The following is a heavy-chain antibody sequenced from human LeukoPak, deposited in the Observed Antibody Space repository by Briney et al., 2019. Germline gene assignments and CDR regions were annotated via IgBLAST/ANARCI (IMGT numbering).Heavy chain of an antibody. J-gene: IGHJ4*02. V-gene: IGHV4-4*02. Sequence: SETLSLTCAVSGGSISNSKWWNWVRQPPGKGLEWIGEIYHSGSTNYNPSLKSRVTISLDKSKNQFSLKLSSVTAADTAVYYCASGGDLTPFDYWGQGTLVTVSS. D-gene: IGHD3-16*01. CDR3: ASGGDLTPFDY. CDR1: GGSISNSKW. CDR2: IYHSGST.